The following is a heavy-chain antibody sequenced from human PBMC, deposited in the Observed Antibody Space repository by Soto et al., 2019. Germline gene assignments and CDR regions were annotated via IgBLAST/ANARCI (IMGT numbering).Heavy chain of an antibody. CDR1: GGTISGYY. D-gene: IGHD2-21*01. CDR2: IYYTGIT. V-gene: IGHV4-30-4*01. CDR3: AREERKGIISWFDP. Sequence: SETLSLTCTVTGGTISGYYWSWIRQSPGKGLEWIGYIYYTGITHLNPSLKSRLTMEVDTSKNEFSLKLTSVRAADTAVYFCAREERKGIISWFDPWGQGTPVTVSS. J-gene: IGHJ5*02.